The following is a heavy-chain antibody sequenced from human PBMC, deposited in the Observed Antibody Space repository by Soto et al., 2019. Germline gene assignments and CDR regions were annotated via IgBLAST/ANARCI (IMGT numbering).Heavy chain of an antibody. D-gene: IGHD4-17*01. CDR3: ARDPDGLYGDGGWSGGSNDMDV. V-gene: IGHV4-31*03. Sequence: ASETLSLTCTVSGGSISSGGYYWSWIRQHPGKGLEWIGYIFYSGSTYYNPSLKSRVTISVDTSKNQFSLKLSSVTAADTAVYYCARDPDGLYGDGGWSGGSNDMDVWGQGTTVTVSS. CDR2: IFYSGST. J-gene: IGHJ6*02. CDR1: GGSISSGGYY.